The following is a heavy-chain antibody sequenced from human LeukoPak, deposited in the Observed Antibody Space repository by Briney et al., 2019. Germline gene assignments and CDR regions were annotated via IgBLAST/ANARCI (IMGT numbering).Heavy chain of an antibody. CDR1: GFTFSTYT. CDR3: AIDPNWGTHS. D-gene: IGHD7-27*01. V-gene: IGHV3-23*01. Sequence: GGSLRLSCAASGFTFSTYTMYWVRHPPGKSLEWVSIIGNNGGGIHYADSVRGRFTISRDNSKNALYLQMNSLRVEDTAVYYCAIDPNWGTHSWGQGVLVTVSS. CDR2: IGNNGGGI. J-gene: IGHJ4*02.